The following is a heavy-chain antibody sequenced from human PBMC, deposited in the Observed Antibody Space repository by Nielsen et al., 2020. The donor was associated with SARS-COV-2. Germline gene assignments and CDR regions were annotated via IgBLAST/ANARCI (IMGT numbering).Heavy chain of an antibody. CDR3: ARDSSGWYALTTYYYYGTDV. J-gene: IGHJ6*02. Sequence: WIRQPPGKGLEWVSYISSSSSTIYYADSVKGRFTISRDNAKNSLYLQMNSLRAEDTAVYYCARDSSGWYALTTYYYYGTDVWGQGTTVTVSS. V-gene: IGHV3-48*01. D-gene: IGHD6-19*01. CDR2: ISSSSSTI.